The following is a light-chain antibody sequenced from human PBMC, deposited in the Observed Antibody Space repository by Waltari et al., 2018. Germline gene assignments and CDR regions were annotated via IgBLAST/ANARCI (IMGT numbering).Light chain of an antibody. CDR2: KDT. V-gene: IGLV3-25*03. Sequence: SYELTQPPSVSVSPGQTARITCSGDALPEQYSFWYQQRSGQAPVVVIYKDTERPSGIPERFSGSSSGTRVTLTISGVQAEAEADYYCQSTDNSGTYVVFGGGTKLTVL. J-gene: IGLJ2*01. CDR1: ALPEQY. CDR3: QSTDNSGTYVV.